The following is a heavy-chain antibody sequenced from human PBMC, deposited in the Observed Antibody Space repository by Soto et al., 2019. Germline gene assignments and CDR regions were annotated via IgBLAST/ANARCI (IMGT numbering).Heavy chain of an antibody. CDR3: ASDYSGDYVGWFDP. CDR1: GFTFSSYG. D-gene: IGHD4-17*01. J-gene: IGHJ5*02. V-gene: IGHV3-33*01. CDR2: IWYDGRNK. Sequence: QVQLVESGGGVVQPGRSLRLSCAASGFTFSSYGMHWVRQAPGKGLEWVAVIWYDGRNKYYADSVKGRFTSSRDNSKNTLYLQMNSLRAEDTAVYYCASDYSGDYVGWFDPWCQGTLVTVSS.